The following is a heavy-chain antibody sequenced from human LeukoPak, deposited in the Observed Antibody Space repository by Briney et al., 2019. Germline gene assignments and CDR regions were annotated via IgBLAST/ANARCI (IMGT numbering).Heavy chain of an antibody. V-gene: IGHV3-30*02. CDR3: EKDNPLIAI. CDR1: GFTFSSSG. CDR2: IQYDERNK. J-gene: IGHJ4*02. Sequence: GGSLRLSCAASGFTFSSSGMHWARQAPGKGLEWVAFIQYDERNKFYADSVKGRFTISRDTSTNTLFLQMNSLRADDTSLYYCEKDNPLIAIWGQGTLLTVSS. D-gene: IGHD2/OR15-2a*01.